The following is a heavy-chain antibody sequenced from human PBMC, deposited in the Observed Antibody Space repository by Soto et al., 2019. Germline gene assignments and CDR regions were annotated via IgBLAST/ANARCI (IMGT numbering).Heavy chain of an antibody. CDR3: ARSNDPNYRYYYYGMDV. CDR1: GGSISSYY. D-gene: IGHD1-7*01. Sequence: PSETLSLTCTVSGGSISSYYWSWIRQPPGKGLEWIGYIYYSGSTNYNPSLKSRVTISVDTSKNQFSLKLSSVTAADTAVYYCARSNDPNYRYYYYGMDVWGQGTTVTVSS. V-gene: IGHV4-59*01. CDR2: IYYSGST. J-gene: IGHJ6*02.